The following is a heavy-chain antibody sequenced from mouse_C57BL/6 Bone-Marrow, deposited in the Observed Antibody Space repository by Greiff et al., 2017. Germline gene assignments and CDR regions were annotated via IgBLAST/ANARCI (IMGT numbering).Heavy chain of an antibody. J-gene: IGHJ2*01. V-gene: IGHV1-42*01. CDR2: INPSTGGT. Sequence: EVQLQQSGTSLFHPLASFNISFNASGYSFTGYYMNWVKQSPEKSLEWIGEINPSTGGTTYNQKFKAKATLTVDKSSSTAYMQLKSLTSEDSAVYYCARNYSNYFDYWGQGTTLTVSS. CDR1: GYSFTGYY. CDR3: ARNYSNYFDY. D-gene: IGHD2-5*01.